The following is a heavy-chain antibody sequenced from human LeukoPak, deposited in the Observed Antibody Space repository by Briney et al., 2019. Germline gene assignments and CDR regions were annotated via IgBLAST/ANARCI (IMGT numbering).Heavy chain of an antibody. J-gene: IGHJ4*02. Sequence: GGSLRLPCAASGFTFSTYSMNWVRQAPGKGLEWISYISSTSKTIYYTESVKGRFTISRDNAKNSLYLQMDSLRAEDTAVYYCARGRIARSGYNLRPYYFDYWGQGTLVTVSS. CDR1: GFTFSTYS. CDR2: ISSTSKTI. CDR3: ARGRIARSGYNLRPYYFDY. D-gene: IGHD5-12*01. V-gene: IGHV3-48*01.